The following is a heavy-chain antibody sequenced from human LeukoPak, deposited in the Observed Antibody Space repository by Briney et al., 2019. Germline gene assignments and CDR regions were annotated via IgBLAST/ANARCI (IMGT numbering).Heavy chain of an antibody. CDR3: ARHYYDFWSGYYGPWFDP. D-gene: IGHD3-3*01. J-gene: IGHJ5*02. CDR2: IYYSAST. Sequence: PSETLSLTCTVSNGSISSSSYYWGWLRQPPGKGLEWIGSIYYSASTYYNPFLKSRVTISVDTSKNQFSLKLSSVTAADTAVYYCARHYYDFWSGYYGPWFDPWGQGTLVTVSS. CDR1: NGSISSSSYY. V-gene: IGHV4-39*01.